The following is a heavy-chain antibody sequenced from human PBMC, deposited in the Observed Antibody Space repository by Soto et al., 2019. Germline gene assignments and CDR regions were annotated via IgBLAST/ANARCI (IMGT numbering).Heavy chain of an antibody. CDR1: GYTFSSYG. V-gene: IGHV1-18*04. D-gene: IGHD3-3*01. Sequence: ASVKISCKGSGYTFSSYGIIWVRQAPGQGLEWMGWISAYNGNTNYAQKLQGSVTMTPDTSTSTAYMELRSLRSDDTAVYYCARATIGPTYYDFWSGPRALDYWGQGTLVTVSS. J-gene: IGHJ4*02. CDR2: ISAYNGNT. CDR3: ARATIGPTYYDFWSGPRALDY.